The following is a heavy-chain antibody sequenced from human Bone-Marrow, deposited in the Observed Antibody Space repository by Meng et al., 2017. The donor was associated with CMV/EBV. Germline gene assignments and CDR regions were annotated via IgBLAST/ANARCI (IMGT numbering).Heavy chain of an antibody. Sequence: SETLSLTCTVSGGSISSYYWSWIRQPPGKGLEWIGYIYYSGSTNYNPSLKSRVTISVDTSKNQFSLKLSSVTAADTAVYYCARDLWYSSSDYWGQGTLVTVSS. V-gene: IGHV4-59*01. J-gene: IGHJ4*02. D-gene: IGHD6-6*01. CDR1: GGSISSYY. CDR3: ARDLWYSSSDY. CDR2: IYYSGST.